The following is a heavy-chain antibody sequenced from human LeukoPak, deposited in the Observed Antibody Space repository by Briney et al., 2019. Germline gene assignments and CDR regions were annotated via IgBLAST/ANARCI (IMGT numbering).Heavy chain of an antibody. CDR2: ISSSSSTI. Sequence: PGGSLRLSCAASGFTFSSYSMNWVRQAPGKGLEWVSYISSSSSTIYYADSVKGRFTISRDNAKNSLYLQMNSLRAEDTAVYYCATSYYYDSSGAYYWGQGTLVTVSS. V-gene: IGHV3-48*01. CDR3: ATSYYYDSSGAYY. D-gene: IGHD3-22*01. CDR1: GFTFSSYS. J-gene: IGHJ4*02.